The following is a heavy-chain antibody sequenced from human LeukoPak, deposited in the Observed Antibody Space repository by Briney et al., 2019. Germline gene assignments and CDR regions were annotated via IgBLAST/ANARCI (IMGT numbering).Heavy chain of an antibody. J-gene: IGHJ4*02. CDR1: GGSFSGYY. CDR2: INHSGST. Sequence: SESLSLTCAVYGGSFSGYYWSWIRQPPGKGLEWIGEINHSGSTNYNPSLKSRVTISVDTSKSQFSLKLSSVTAADTAVYYCASSPGFNYYGSGSWGQGTLVTVSS. CDR3: ASSPGFNYYGSGS. V-gene: IGHV4-34*01. D-gene: IGHD3-10*01.